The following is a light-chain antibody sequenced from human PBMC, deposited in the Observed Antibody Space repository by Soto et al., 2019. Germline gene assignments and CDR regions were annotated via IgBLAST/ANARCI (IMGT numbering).Light chain of an antibody. CDR1: SSDVGGYNY. J-gene: IGLJ2*01. V-gene: IGLV2-14*01. CDR3: SSYTSSSTVV. CDR2: DVS. Sequence: QCARTQPSSVSGSPGEAITISCPGTSSDVGGYNYVSWYQQHPGKAPKLMIYDVSNRPSGVSNRFSGSKSGNTASLTISGLQAEDEAAYYCSSYTSSSTVVFGGGTKVTVL.